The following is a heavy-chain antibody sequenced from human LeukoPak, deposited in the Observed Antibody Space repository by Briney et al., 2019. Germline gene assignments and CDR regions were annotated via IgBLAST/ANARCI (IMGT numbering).Heavy chain of an antibody. CDR3: ARGLRYCTSTSCLGYYGMDV. Sequence: GGSLRLSCAASGFTFSAYWMHRVRQVPGKGLVWVSHINNVGSGTSYADSVKGRFTISRDNAKNTLYLQMNSLTAADTAVYSCARGLRYCTSTSCLGYYGMDVWGPGTTVTV. D-gene: IGHD2-2*01. CDR2: INNVGSGT. CDR1: GFTFSAYW. V-gene: IGHV3-74*01. J-gene: IGHJ6*02.